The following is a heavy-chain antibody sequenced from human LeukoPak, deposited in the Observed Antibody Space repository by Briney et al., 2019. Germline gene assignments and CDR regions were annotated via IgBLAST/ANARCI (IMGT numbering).Heavy chain of an antibody. CDR3: ARDHRSGSGWGTQANDY. D-gene: IGHD3-10*01. Sequence: GGSLRLSCAASGFTFSYYSMNWVRQAPGQGLEWVSYISSSSKTIYYADSVKGRFTISRDKAKKSPYLQMNSLRDEDTAVYYCARDHRSGSGWGTQANDYWGQGALVTVSS. J-gene: IGHJ4*02. CDR1: GFTFSYYS. V-gene: IGHV3-48*02. CDR2: ISSSSKTI.